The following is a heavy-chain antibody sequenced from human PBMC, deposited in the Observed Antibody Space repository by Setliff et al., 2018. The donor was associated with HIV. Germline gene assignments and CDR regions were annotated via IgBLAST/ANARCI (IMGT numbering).Heavy chain of an antibody. V-gene: IGHV3-30*01. D-gene: IGHD2-2*01. CDR1: AFTFNSYA. CDR3: AKDLRIEEGYCSRTSCYEGYYFDF. Sequence: PGGSLRLSCAASAFTFNSYAMHWVRQAPGRGLEWVAVISYDGRNKYYGDSVKGRFTISRDTSKNTLYLQMNSLRTEDTAVYYCAKDLRIEEGYCSRTSCYEGYYFDFWGQGTLVTVSS. J-gene: IGHJ4*02. CDR2: ISYDGRNK.